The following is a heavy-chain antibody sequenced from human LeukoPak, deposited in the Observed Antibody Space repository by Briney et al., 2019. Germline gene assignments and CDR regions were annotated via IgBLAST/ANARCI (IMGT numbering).Heavy chain of an antibody. V-gene: IGHV3-53*01. J-gene: IGHJ4*02. CDR3: AKGRGQLINLCDY. D-gene: IGHD6-6*01. CDR2: IYSGGST. Sequence: GGSLRLSCAASGFTVSSNYMSWVRQAPGKGLEWVSVIYSGGSTYYADSVKGRFTISRDNSKNTLSLQMNSLRAEDTAVYYCAKGRGQLINLCDYWGQGTLVTVSS. CDR1: GFTVSSNY.